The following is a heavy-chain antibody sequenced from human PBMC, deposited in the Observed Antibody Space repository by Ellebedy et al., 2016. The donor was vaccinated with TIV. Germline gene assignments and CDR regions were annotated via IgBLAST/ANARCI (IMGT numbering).Heavy chain of an antibody. CDR1: GFSFSSRG. D-gene: IGHD3-10*01. CDR3: VTDRGKGGLLSFFDF. V-gene: IGHV3-21*01. J-gene: IGHJ4*02. Sequence: PGGSLRLSCPASGFSFSSRGMNWVRQAPGKGLHWVSYISSNFRYRNYTDPVKGRFTTSRDNAKNSLSLQMDSLRAEDTAVYYCVTDRGKGGLLSFFDFWGRGTQVTVST. CDR2: ISSNFRYR.